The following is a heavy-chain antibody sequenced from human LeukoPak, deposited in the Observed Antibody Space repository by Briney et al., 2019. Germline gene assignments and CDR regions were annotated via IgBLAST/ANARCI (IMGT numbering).Heavy chain of an antibody. Sequence: SETLSLTCAVYGGSFSGYYWSWIRQPPGKGLGWIGEINHSGSTNYNPSLKSRVTISVDTSKNQFSLKLSSVTAADTAVYYCARGSLVRKYYYYYYGMDVWGQGTTVTVSS. V-gene: IGHV4-34*01. CDR2: INHSGST. CDR3: ARGSLVRKYYYYYYGMDV. D-gene: IGHD6-6*01. CDR1: GGSFSGYY. J-gene: IGHJ6*02.